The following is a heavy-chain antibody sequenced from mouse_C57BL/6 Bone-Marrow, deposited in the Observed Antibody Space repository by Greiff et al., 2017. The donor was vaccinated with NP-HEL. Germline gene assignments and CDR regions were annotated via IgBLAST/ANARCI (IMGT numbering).Heavy chain of an antibody. V-gene: IGHV1-80*01. J-gene: IGHJ3*01. CDR2: IYPGDGDT. CDR1: GYAFSSYW. Sequence: QVHVKQSGAELVKPGASVKISCKASGYAFSSYWMNWVKQRPGKGLEWIGQIYPGDGDTNYNGKFKGKATLTADKSSNTAHMQFSSLTSEDSAVYFCARGAYWGQGTLVTVSA. CDR3: ARGAY.